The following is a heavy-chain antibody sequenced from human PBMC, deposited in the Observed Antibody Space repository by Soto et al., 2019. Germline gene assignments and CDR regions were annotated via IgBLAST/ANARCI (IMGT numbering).Heavy chain of an antibody. Sequence: ASVKVSCETSRYTFANYGRSWLRQAPGQGLEWMGWISAYNGNTNYAQKLQGRVTMTTDTSTSTAYMELRSLRSDDTAVYSCAGSELDAFDIWGQGTMVT. CDR1: RYTFANYG. J-gene: IGHJ3*02. CDR2: ISAYNGNT. CDR3: AGSELDAFDI. V-gene: IGHV1-18*01.